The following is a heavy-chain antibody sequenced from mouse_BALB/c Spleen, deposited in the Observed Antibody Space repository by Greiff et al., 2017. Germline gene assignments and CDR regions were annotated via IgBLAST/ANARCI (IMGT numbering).Heavy chain of an antibody. CDR3: ARGGGGKGYFDV. Sequence: EVKLVESGGGLVKPGGSLKLSCAASGFTFSSYAMSCVRQTPEKRLEWVASISSGGSTYYPDSVKGRFTISRDNARNILYLQMSSLRSEDTAMYYCARGGGGKGYFDVWGAGTTVTVSS. V-gene: IGHV5-6-5*01. CDR2: ISSGGST. D-gene: IGHD1-1*02. CDR1: GFTFSSYA. J-gene: IGHJ1*01.